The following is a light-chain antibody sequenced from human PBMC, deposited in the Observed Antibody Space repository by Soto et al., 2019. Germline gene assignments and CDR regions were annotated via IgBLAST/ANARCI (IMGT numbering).Light chain of an antibody. J-gene: IGLJ1*01. CDR1: SSNIGSNI. CDR3: SSYADNKEYV. CDR2: SNN. V-gene: IGLV1-44*01. Sequence: QPVLTQPPSASGTPGQRVTISCSGSSSNIGSNIQNWYQQLPGTAPKLLIDSNNQRPSGVPDRFSGSKSGTSASLAISGLQSEDEADYYCSSYADNKEYVFGTGTKVTVL.